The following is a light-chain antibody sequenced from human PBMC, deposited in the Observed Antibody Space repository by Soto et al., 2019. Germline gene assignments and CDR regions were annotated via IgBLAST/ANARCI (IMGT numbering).Light chain of an antibody. J-gene: IGKJ1*01. V-gene: IGKV1-39*01. CDR3: QQSYSTPRT. CDR1: QSMSNY. Sequence: DIQMTQSPSSLSASVGDRVTITCRASQSMSNYLNWYQQKPGKAHKLLMYAASSLQSGVPSRFGGSGSGTDFTLTISSLQPEDFATYYCQQSYSTPRTFGQGTKVEI. CDR2: AAS.